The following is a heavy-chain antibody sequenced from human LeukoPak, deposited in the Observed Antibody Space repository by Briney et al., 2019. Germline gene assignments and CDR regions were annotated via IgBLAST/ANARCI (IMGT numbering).Heavy chain of an antibody. Sequence: GGSLRLSCAASGFTFSSYAMHWVRQAPGKGLEWVAVISYDGSNKYYADSVKGRFTISRDNSKNTLYLQMNSLRAEDTAVCYCARDEYRDYWGQGTLVTVSS. J-gene: IGHJ4*02. CDR2: ISYDGSNK. V-gene: IGHV3-30-3*01. CDR3: ARDEYRDY. CDR1: GFTFSSYA. D-gene: IGHD6-6*01.